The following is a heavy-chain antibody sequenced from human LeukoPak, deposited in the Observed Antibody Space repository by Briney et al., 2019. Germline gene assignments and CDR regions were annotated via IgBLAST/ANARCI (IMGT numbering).Heavy chain of an antibody. CDR1: GGSISSYY. CDR2: IYYSGST. D-gene: IGHD3-22*01. V-gene: IGHV4-59*01. J-gene: IGHJ6*03. Sequence: SETLSLTCTVSGGSISSYYWSWIRQPPGKGLEWMGYIYYSGSTNYNPSLKSRVTISVDTSKNQFSLKLRCVIAADTAVYYCARVPYYYDSSGGGNYCYYYMDVWGKGTTVTVSS. CDR3: ARVPYYYDSSGGGNYCYYYMDV.